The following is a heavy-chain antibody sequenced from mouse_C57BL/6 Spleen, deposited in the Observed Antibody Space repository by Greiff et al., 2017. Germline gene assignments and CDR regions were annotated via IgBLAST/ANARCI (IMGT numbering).Heavy chain of an antibody. V-gene: IGHV5-9*01. CDR2: ISGGGGNT. J-gene: IGHJ4*01. Sequence: DVKLVESGGGLVKPGGSLKLSCAASGFTFSSYTMSWVRQTPEKRLGWVATISGGGGNTYYPDSVKGRFTISRDNAKNTLYLQMSSLRSEDTALYYCARQAYDSRMDYWGQGTSVTVSS. CDR1: GFTFSSYT. CDR3: ARQAYDSRMDY. D-gene: IGHD2-4*01.